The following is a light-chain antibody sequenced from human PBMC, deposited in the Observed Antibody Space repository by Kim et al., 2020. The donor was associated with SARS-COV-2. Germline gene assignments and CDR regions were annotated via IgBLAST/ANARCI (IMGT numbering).Light chain of an antibody. CDR2: QDS. Sequence: PGQPSSITCSGDKLGDKYACWYQQKPGQSPVLVIYQDSKRPSGIPERFSGSNSGNTATLTISGTQAMDEADYYCQAWDSSTVVFGGGTQLTVL. CDR3: QAWDSSTVV. V-gene: IGLV3-1*01. J-gene: IGLJ2*01. CDR1: KLGDKY.